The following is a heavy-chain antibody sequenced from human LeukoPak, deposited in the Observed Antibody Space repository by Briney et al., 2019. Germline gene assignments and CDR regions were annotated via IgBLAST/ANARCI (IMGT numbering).Heavy chain of an antibody. CDR1: GYTFTSYD. V-gene: IGHV1-8*01. J-gene: IGHJ4*02. D-gene: IGHD7-27*01. CDR2: MSPNSGDT. Sequence: ASVKVSCKASGYTFTSYDFNWVRQATGQRPEWMGWMSPNSGDTGYAQKFQDRVTMTRNTSISTAYMELSSLRSDDTAVYYCARGPPNWGYDYWGLGTLVTVSS. CDR3: ARGPPNWGYDY.